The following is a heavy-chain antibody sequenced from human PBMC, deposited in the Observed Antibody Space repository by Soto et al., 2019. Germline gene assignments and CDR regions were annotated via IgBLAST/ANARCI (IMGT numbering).Heavy chain of an antibody. CDR2: IYHSGST. Sequence: PSETRSLTCGCSGGPISSSNSWRCVRRPPGKGLEWIGEIYHSGSTNYNPSLKSRVTISVDKSKNQFSLKLSSVTAADTAVYYCARVTPYYDILTGYSPYHNWFDPWGQG. J-gene: IGHJ5*02. CDR3: ARVTPYYDILTGYSPYHNWFDP. D-gene: IGHD3-9*01. V-gene: IGHV4-4*02. CDR1: GGPISSSNS.